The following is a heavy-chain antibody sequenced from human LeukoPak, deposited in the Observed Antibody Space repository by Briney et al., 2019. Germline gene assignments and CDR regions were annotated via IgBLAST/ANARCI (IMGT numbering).Heavy chain of an antibody. CDR3: AKDEGTLIVVGLDY. V-gene: IGHV3-23*01. D-gene: IGHD3-22*01. CDR1: GFTFSSYA. J-gene: IGHJ4*02. CDR2: IGSRGGST. Sequence: GGSLRLSCAASGFTFSSYAMSWVRQAPGKGLEWVSAIGSRGGSTYYAESVKGRFTISRDNSRNTLFLQMNSLRAEDSAVYYCAKDEGTLIVVGLDYWGQGTQVTVSS.